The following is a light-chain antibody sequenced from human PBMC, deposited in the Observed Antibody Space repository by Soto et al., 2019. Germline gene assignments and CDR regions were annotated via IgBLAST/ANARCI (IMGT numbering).Light chain of an antibody. Sequence: QSALTQPASVSGSPGQSITISCTGTSSDVGNYKYVSWYQQHPGKAPKVMIYEGTKRPSGVSDRFSGSKSDNTASLTISGLQAEDEGDYYCCSYAGDYMFVFGTGTKLTVL. CDR2: EGT. CDR3: CSYAGDYMFV. J-gene: IGLJ1*01. CDR1: SSDVGNYKY. V-gene: IGLV2-23*01.